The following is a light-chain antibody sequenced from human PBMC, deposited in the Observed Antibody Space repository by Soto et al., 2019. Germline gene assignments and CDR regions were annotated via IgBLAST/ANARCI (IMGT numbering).Light chain of an antibody. J-gene: IGKJ4*01. V-gene: IGKV3-20*01. CDR3: QQYAGSPLA. CDR2: GAS. CDR1: QSVSSTY. Sequence: EIVFTQSPGTLSLSPGERATLSCRASQSVSSTYLAWYQQRPCQAPRLLIYGASSMATAIPDRFSGSGSGTDFTLTISRLEPEDFAEYYCQQYAGSPLAFGGGTKVEIK.